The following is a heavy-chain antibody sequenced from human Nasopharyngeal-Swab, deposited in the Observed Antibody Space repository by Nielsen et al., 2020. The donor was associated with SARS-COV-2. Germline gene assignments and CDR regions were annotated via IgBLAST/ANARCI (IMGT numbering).Heavy chain of an antibody. J-gene: IGHJ4*02. CDR1: GFTFDDYA. CDR3: AKDCSSSWYTGGLFDY. D-gene: IGHD6-13*01. CDR2: ISWNSGSI. V-gene: IGHV3-9*01. Sequence: GGSLRLSCAASGFTFDDYAMHWVRQAPGKGLEWVSGISWNSGSIGYADSVKGRFTISRDNAKNSLYLQMNSLRAEDTALYYCAKDCSSSWYTGGLFDYWGQGTLVTVSS.